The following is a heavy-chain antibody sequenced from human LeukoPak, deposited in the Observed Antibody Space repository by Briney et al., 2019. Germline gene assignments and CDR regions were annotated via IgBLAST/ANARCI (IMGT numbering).Heavy chain of an antibody. D-gene: IGHD1-26*01. CDR1: GGSFSGYY. CDR3: ARDLRYSGSYYAAFDI. Sequence: SETLSLTCAVYGGSFSGYYWSWIRQPPGKGLEWIGEINHSGSTNYNPSLKSRVTISVDTSKNQFSLKLSSVTAADTAVYYCARDLRYSGSYYAAFDIWGQGTMVTVSS. V-gene: IGHV4-34*01. CDR2: INHSGST. J-gene: IGHJ3*02.